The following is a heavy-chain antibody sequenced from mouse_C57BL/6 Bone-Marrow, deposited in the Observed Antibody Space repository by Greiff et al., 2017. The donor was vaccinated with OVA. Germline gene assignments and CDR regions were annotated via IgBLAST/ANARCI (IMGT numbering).Heavy chain of an antibody. J-gene: IGHJ3*01. CDR3: ARLGYGSSYPFAY. CDR2: IDPSDSYT. Sequence: QVQLQQSGAELVKPGASVKLSCKASGYTFTSYWMQWVKQRPGQGLEWIGEIDPSDSYTNYNQKFKGKATLTVDTSSSTAYMQLSSLTSEDSAVYYCARLGYGSSYPFAYWGQGTLVTVSA. V-gene: IGHV1-50*01. D-gene: IGHD1-1*01. CDR1: GYTFTSYW.